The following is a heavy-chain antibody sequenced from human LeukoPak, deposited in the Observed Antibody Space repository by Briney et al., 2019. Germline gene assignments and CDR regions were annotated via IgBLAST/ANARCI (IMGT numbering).Heavy chain of an antibody. J-gene: IGHJ4*02. CDR2: IIPILGIA. CDR1: GGTFSSYA. Sequence: GASVKVSCKASGGTFSSYAISWVRQAPGQGLEWMGRIIPILGIANYAQKFQGRVTITADKSTSTAYMELSSLRPEDTAVYYCASSLYYYDSSGYYDRWGQGTLVTVSS. V-gene: IGHV1-69*04. CDR3: ASSLYYYDSSGYYDR. D-gene: IGHD3-22*01.